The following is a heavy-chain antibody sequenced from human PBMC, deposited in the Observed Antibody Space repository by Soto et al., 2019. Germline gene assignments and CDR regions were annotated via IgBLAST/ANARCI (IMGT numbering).Heavy chain of an antibody. CDR1: GFSFSKYA. J-gene: IGHJ4*02. CDR3: AKDAVYGDGLWLVAD. D-gene: IGHD2-21*02. CDR2: ITGSGGTI. Sequence: GGSLRLSRAASGFSFSKYAMIWVRQAPGKGQGWVCGITGSGGTIEYAASVKGRFTISRDNSKNTVYLQMNSLRAEDTAMYYCAKDAVYGDGLWLVADWGQGT. V-gene: IGHV3-23*01.